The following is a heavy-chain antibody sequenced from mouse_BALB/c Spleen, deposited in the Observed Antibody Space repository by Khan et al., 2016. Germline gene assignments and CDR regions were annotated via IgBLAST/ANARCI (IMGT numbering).Heavy chain of an antibody. Sequence: EVQLQESGAELVKPGASVKLSCTASGFNIKDTYMHWVKQRPEQGLEWIGRIDPANGNTKYDPKFQGKATITADTSSNTAYLQLSSLTSEDTAVYYCARKDSSGYYAMDYWGQGTSVTVSS. CDR1: GFNIKDTY. D-gene: IGHD3-2*01. V-gene: IGHV14-3*02. CDR2: IDPANGNT. CDR3: ARKDSSGYYAMDY. J-gene: IGHJ4*01.